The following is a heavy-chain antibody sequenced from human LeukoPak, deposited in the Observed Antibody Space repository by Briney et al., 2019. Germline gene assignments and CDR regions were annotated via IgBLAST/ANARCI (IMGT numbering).Heavy chain of an antibody. D-gene: IGHD6-19*01. CDR1: GASVSSDNYY. CDR3: ARDRFDSGRSAWHFLDY. V-gene: IGHV4-61*01. CDR2: IYHNGNT. Sequence: SETLSLTCIVSGASVSSDNYYWNWIRQPPGKGLEWIGNIYHNGNTNYNPSLKSRVTMSLETSKSQFSLRLKSVTAADAAVYYCARDRFDSGRSAWHFLDYWGQGSLVSVSS. J-gene: IGHJ4*02.